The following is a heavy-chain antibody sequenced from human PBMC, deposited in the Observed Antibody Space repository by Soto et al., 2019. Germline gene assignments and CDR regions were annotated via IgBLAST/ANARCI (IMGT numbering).Heavy chain of an antibody. CDR2: INAGNGNT. J-gene: IGHJ5*02. Sequence: ASVTVSCKASGYTFTSYAMHWVRQAPGQRLEWMGWINAGNGNTKYSQKFQGRVTITRDTSASTAYMELSSLRSEDTAVYYCARDLELGPNWFDPWGQGTLVTVLL. CDR1: GYTFTSYA. D-gene: IGHD3-3*01. CDR3: ARDLELGPNWFDP. V-gene: IGHV1-3*01.